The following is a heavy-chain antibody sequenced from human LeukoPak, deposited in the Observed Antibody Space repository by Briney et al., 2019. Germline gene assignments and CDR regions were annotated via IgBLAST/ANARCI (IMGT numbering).Heavy chain of an antibody. D-gene: IGHD3-22*01. V-gene: IGHV3-33*01. CDR1: GFTFSSYG. Sequence: PGGSLRLSCAASGFTFSSYGMHWVRQAPGKGLEWVAVIWYDGSNKYYADSVKGRFTISRDNSKNTLYLQMNSLRAEDTAVYYCAREGYYDSSGKVDYWGQGTLVTVSS. J-gene: IGHJ4*02. CDR3: AREGYYDSSGKVDY. CDR2: IWYDGSNK.